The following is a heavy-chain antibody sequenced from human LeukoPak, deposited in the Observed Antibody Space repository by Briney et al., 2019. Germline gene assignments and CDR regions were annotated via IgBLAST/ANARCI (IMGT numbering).Heavy chain of an antibody. V-gene: IGHV4-39*01. J-gene: IGHJ5*02. CDR2: IYYSGST. CDR3: ARRVWFGGTNWFDP. CDR1: GGSISSSSYY. D-gene: IGHD3-10*01. Sequence: SETLSLTCTVSGGSISSSSYYWGWIRQPPGKGLEWIGSIYYSGSTYYNPSLKSRVTISVDTSKNQFSLKLSSVTAADTAVYYCARRVWFGGTNWFDPWGQGTLVTVSS.